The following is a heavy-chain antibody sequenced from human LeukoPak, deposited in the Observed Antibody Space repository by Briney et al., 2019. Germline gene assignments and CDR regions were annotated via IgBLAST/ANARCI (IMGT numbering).Heavy chain of an antibody. CDR2: ISSSSSTI. J-gene: IGHJ6*02. CDR1: GFTFSSYS. CDR3: ARVRPNFDNYAMDV. Sequence: PGGSLRLSCAASGFTFSSYSMNWVRQAPGKGLEWVSYISSSSSTIYYADSVKGRFTISRDNAKNSLYLQMNSLRDEDTAVYFCARVRPNFDNYAMDVWGQGTTVTVSS. D-gene: IGHD3-9*01. V-gene: IGHV3-48*02.